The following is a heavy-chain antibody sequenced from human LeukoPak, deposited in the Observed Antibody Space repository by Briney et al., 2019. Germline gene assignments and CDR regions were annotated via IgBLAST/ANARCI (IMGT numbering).Heavy chain of an antibody. CDR3: AREQATVTARDYYYYMDV. J-gene: IGHJ6*03. V-gene: IGHV1-2*06. CDR2: INPNSGGT. CDR1: GYTFTGYY. D-gene: IGHD4-11*01. Sequence: AASVKVSCKASGYTFTGYYMHWVRQAPGQGLEWMGRINPNSGGTNYAQKFQGRVTMTRDTSISTAYMELSRLRSDVTAVYYCAREQATVTARDYYYYMDVWGKGTTVTVSS.